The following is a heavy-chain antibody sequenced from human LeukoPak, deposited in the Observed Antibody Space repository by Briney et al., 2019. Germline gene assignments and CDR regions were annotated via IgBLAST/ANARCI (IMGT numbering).Heavy chain of an antibody. CDR1: GFTFTSSA. CDR3: AANPKAVAGTEANYYYYMDV. CDR2: IVVGSGNT. Sequence: SVKVSCKASGFTFTSSAMQWVRQARGQRLEWIGWIVVGSGNTNYAQKFQERVTITRDMSTSTAYMELSSLRSEDTAVYYCAANPKAVAGTEANYYYYMDVWGKGTTVTVSS. J-gene: IGHJ6*03. D-gene: IGHD6-19*01. V-gene: IGHV1-58*02.